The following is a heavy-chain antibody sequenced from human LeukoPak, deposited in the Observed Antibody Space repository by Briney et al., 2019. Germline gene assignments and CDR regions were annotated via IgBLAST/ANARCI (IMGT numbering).Heavy chain of an antibody. CDR2: ISSNGGST. CDR3: ATRGGTGAEAGGYYGMDV. CDR1: GFTFSSYA. Sequence: PGGSLRLSCAASGFTFSSYAMHWVRQAPGKGLEYVSAISSNGGSTYYANSVKGRFTISRDNSKNTLYLQMGSLRAEDMAVYYCATRGGTGAEAGGYYGMDVWGQGTTVTVSS. J-gene: IGHJ6*02. V-gene: IGHV3-64*01. D-gene: IGHD6-19*01.